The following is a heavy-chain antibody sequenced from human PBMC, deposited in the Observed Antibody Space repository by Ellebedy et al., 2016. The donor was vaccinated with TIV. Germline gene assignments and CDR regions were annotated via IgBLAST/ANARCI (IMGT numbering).Heavy chain of an antibody. CDR1: GDSIREYY. Sequence: SETLSLXXTASGDSIREYYWSWIRQPPGKGLEWIGYIYYRGTTHYNPSLKSRVAILLDTSKNQFSLRLTSVTAADTALYDCERVFTVFGLVRHYVDAWGKGTTVTVSS. CDR3: ERVFTVFGLVRHYVDA. D-gene: IGHD3/OR15-3a*01. CDR2: IYYRGTT. J-gene: IGHJ6*03. V-gene: IGHV4-59*13.